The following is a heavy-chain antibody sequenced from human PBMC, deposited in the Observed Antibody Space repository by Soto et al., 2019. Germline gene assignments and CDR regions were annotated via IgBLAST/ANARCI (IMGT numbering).Heavy chain of an antibody. CDR3: AKDSHYYSSGYYYFDY. D-gene: IGHD3-22*01. Sequence: QVQLVESGGGVVQPGRSLRLSCAASGFTFSSYGMHWVRQAPGKGLEWVAVISYDGSNKYYADSVKGRFTISRDNSKNTLNLQMNSLRAEDTAVYYCAKDSHYYSSGYYYFDYWFQRTLVTVSS. J-gene: IGHJ4*02. CDR2: ISYDGSNK. CDR1: GFTFSSYG. V-gene: IGHV3-30*18.